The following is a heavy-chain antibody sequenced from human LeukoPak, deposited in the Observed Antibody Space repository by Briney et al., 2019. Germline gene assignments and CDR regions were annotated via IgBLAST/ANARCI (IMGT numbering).Heavy chain of an antibody. CDR2: IYYSGST. V-gene: IGHV4-59*01. CDR3: ARKEYYFDY. Sequence: SQTLSLTCTVSGGSISSYYWSWIRQPPGKGLEWIGYIYYSGSTNYNPSLKSRVTISVDTSKNQFSLKLSSVTAADTAVYYCARKEYYFDYWGQGTLVTVPS. J-gene: IGHJ4*02. CDR1: GGSISSYY.